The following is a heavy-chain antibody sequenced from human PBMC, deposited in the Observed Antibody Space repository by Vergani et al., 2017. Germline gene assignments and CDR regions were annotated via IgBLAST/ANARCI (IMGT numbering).Heavy chain of an antibody. CDR3: ARVGVSNYYDSSGYDKGIDY. Sequence: QVQLVQSGAEVKKPGSSVKVSCKASGGTFSSYAISWVRQAPGQGLEWMGGIIPIFGTANYAQKFQGRVTITADESTSTAYMELSSLRSEDTAVYYCARVGVSNYYDSSGYDKGIDYWGQGTLVTVSS. D-gene: IGHD3-22*01. CDR2: IIPIFGTA. CDR1: GGTFSSYA. J-gene: IGHJ4*02. V-gene: IGHV1-69*01.